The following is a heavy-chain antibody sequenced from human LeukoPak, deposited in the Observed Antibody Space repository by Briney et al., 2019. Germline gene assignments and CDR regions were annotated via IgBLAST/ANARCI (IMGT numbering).Heavy chain of an antibody. CDR1: GGSISSSSYY. CDR2: IYYSGST. J-gene: IGHJ3*02. CDR3: ARHKSFTMIVVPLGAFDI. D-gene: IGHD3-22*01. V-gene: IGHV4-39*07. Sequence: PSETLSLTCTVSGGSISSSSYYWGWIRQPPGKGLEWIGSIYYSGSTYYNPSLKSRVTISVDMSKNQFSLKLSSVTAADTAVYYCARHKSFTMIVVPLGAFDIWGQGTMVTVSS.